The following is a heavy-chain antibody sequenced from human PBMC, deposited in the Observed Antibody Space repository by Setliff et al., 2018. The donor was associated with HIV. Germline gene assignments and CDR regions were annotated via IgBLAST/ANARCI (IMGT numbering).Heavy chain of an antibody. J-gene: IGHJ4*02. CDR3: ARQLSNSLDY. D-gene: IGHD7-27*01. Sequence: ASVKVSCKASGYTFTDYFLHWVRQAPGQGLEWMGWISPNNGDKNIPQRFRGRVTMTRDTSISTAYLELNGLRSDDTSMYYCARQLSNSLDYWGQGTLVTVSS. V-gene: IGHV1-2*02. CDR1: GYTFTDYF. CDR2: ISPNNGDK.